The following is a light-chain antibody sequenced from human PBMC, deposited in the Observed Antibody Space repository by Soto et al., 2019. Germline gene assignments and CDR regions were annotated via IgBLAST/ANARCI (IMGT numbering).Light chain of an antibody. V-gene: IGKV3-15*01. CDR3: QHYNNWPFT. Sequence: EIVMTQSPATLSVSPGERATLSCRASQSVSSNLAWYQQKPGQAPTLLIYGAFARATGIPVRFSGSRSGTEFTLTISSLQSEDFAVYYCQHYNNWPFTFGQGTKLEIK. CDR2: GAF. CDR1: QSVSSN. J-gene: IGKJ2*01.